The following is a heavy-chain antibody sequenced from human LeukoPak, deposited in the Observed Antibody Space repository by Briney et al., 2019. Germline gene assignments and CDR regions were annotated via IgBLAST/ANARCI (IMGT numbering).Heavy chain of an antibody. V-gene: IGHV1-2*02. CDR2: INPNSGGT. CDR1: GGTFSSYA. D-gene: IGHD3-3*01. Sequence: ASVKVSCKASGGTFSSYAISWVRQAPGQGLEWMGWINPNSGGTNYAQKFQGRVTMTRDTSISTAYMELSRLRSDDTAVYYCARDKSGYYPDYWGQGTPVTVSP. CDR3: ARDKSGYYPDY. J-gene: IGHJ4*02.